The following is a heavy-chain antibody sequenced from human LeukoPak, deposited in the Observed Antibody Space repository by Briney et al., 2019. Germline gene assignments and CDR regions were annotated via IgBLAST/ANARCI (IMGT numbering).Heavy chain of an antibody. J-gene: IGHJ4*02. CDR3: ARDGLLGYCSGGSCYSDY. D-gene: IGHD2-15*01. CDR1: GFTFSSYG. CDR2: ISSSSSYI. V-gene: IGHV3-21*01. Sequence: GGSLRLSCAASGFTFSSYGMNWVRQAPGKGLEWVSSISSSSSYIYYADSVKGRFTISRDNAKNSLYLQMNSLRAEDTAVYYCARDGLLGYCSGGSCYSDYWGQGTLVTVSS.